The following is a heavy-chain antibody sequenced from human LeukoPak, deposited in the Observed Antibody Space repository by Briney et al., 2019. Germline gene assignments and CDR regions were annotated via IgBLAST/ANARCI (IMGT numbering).Heavy chain of an antibody. D-gene: IGHD3-22*01. CDR3: ARVISADSSGYYYDYWYFDL. CDR1: GGTFSSYA. CDR2: IIPIFGTA. J-gene: IGHJ2*01. V-gene: IGHV1-69*05. Sequence: GSSVKVSCKASGGTFSSYAISWVRQAPGQGLEWMGRIIPIFGTANYAQKFQGRVTITTDESTSTAYMELSSLRSEDTAVYYCARVISADSSGYYYDYWYFDLWGRGTLVTVSS.